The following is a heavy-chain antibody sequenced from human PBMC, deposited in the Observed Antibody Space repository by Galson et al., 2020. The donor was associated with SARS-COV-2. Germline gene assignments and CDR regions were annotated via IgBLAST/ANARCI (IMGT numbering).Heavy chain of an antibody. D-gene: IGHD3-3*01. Sequence: NSGGSLRLSCAASGFTFSYYYMSWIRQAPGKGLEWVSYISSSGSTIYYADSVKGRFTISRDNAKNSLYLQMNSLRAEDTAVYYCARDNGASITIFGVVPQRWFDPWGQGTLVTVSS. J-gene: IGHJ5*02. CDR3: ARDNGASITIFGVVPQRWFDP. V-gene: IGHV3-11*01. CDR2: ISSSGSTI. CDR1: GFTFSYYY.